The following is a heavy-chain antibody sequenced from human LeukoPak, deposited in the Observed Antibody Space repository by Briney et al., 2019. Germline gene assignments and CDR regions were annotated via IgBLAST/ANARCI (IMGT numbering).Heavy chain of an antibody. D-gene: IGHD3-10*01. CDR2: IYTSGST. J-gene: IGHJ5*02. Sequence: SETLSLTCTVSGGSISSYYWSWIRQPAGKGLEWIGRIYTSGSTNYNPSPKSRVTMSVDTSKNQFSLKLSSVTAADTAVYYCARDHLWFGSGTGSDWFDPWGQGTLVTVSS. CDR1: GGSISSYY. V-gene: IGHV4-4*07. CDR3: ARDHLWFGSGTGSDWFDP.